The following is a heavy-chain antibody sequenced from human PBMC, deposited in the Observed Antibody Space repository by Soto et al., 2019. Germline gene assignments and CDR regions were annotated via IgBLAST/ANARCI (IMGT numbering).Heavy chain of an antibody. CDR3: ARGGIVVVAAARDAFDI. CDR2: IYYSGST. D-gene: IGHD2-15*01. Sequence: QVQLQESGPGLVKPSQTLSLTCTVSGGSISSGGYYWSRIRQHPGKGLEWIGYIYYSGSTYYNPSLKSRVTISVDTSMNQFSLKLSSVTAADTAVYYCARGGIVVVAAARDAFDIWGQGTMVTVSS. CDR1: GGSISSGGYY. J-gene: IGHJ3*02. V-gene: IGHV4-31*03.